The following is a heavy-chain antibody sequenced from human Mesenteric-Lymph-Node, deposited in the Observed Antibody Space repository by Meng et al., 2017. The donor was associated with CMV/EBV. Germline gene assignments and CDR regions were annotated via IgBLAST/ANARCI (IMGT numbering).Heavy chain of an antibody. Sequence: GESLKISCAASGFAFSNYWITWVRQAPGKGLEWVAVISYDGSNKYYADSVKGRFTISRDNSKNTLYLQMNSLRAEDTAVYYCARAGSGYCSSTSCYTTDYWGQGTLVTVSS. J-gene: IGHJ4*02. CDR2: ISYDGSNK. V-gene: IGHV3-30-3*01. CDR1: GFAFSNYW. D-gene: IGHD2-2*02. CDR3: ARAGSGYCSSTSCYTTDY.